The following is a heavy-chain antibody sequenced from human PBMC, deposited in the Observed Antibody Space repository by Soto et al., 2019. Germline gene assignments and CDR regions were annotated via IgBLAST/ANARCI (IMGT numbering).Heavy chain of an antibody. CDR3: TRGIEGATTLIQSSNDAFDI. CDR1: GFTFGDYA. D-gene: IGHD1-26*01. V-gene: IGHV3-49*03. J-gene: IGHJ3*02. CDR2: IRGKAYGGTT. Sequence: GGSLRLSCTASGFTFGDYAMSWFRQAPGKGLEWVGFIRGKAYGGTTEYAASVKGRFTISRDDSKSIAYLQMNSLKTEDTAVYYCTRGIEGATTLIQSSNDAFDIWGQGTMVTVSS.